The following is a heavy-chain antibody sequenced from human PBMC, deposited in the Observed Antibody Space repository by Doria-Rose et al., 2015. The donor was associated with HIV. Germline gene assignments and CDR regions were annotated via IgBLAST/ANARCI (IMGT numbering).Heavy chain of an antibody. Sequence: QLVQSGAEVKKPGASVTVSCKTSGYTFSAYAIHWVRQAPGQRLEWMGWLNVGNGDTRYSRKFQDRVTITSDTSANTGYMALSSLRSEDTAVYYCARIHSLSSSSLGHWGQGTLVTVSS. CDR3: ARIHSLSSSSLGH. V-gene: IGHV1-3*01. D-gene: IGHD6-13*01. CDR2: LNVGNGDT. J-gene: IGHJ4*02. CDR1: GYTFSAYA.